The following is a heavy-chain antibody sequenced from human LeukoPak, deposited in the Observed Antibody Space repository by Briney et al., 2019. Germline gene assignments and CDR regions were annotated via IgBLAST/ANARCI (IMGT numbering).Heavy chain of an antibody. CDR3: GRGDYSSSWYLDH. CDR1: GFNFSSYE. D-gene: IGHD6-13*01. Sequence: GGSLRLSCAASGFNFSSYEMIWVRQAPGKGLEWISYISTSGSTIYYGDSVEGRFTISRDNAKNSLYLQMDSLRAEDTAVYYCGRGDYSSSWYLDHWGQGTLVTVSS. CDR2: ISTSGSTI. V-gene: IGHV3-48*03. J-gene: IGHJ4*02.